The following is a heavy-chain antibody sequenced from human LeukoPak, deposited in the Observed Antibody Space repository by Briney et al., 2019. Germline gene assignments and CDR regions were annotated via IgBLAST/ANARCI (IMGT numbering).Heavy chain of an antibody. CDR3: ARAFPWAYYFDY. Sequence: SETLSLTCTISGGSISSYYWSWIRQPPGKGLEGIGYVFYSGSTNYNPSLQSRVTISVDTSENQFSLRLSSLTAADTAVYYCARAFPWAYYFDYWGQGTLVTVSS. CDR2: VFYSGST. V-gene: IGHV4-59*08. J-gene: IGHJ4*02. D-gene: IGHD2/OR15-2a*01. CDR1: GGSISSYY.